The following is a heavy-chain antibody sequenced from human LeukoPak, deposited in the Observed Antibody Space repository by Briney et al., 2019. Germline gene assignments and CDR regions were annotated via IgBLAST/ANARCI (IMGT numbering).Heavy chain of an antibody. D-gene: IGHD5-18*01. CDR3: ARDGACGYSYGCVDYYYGMDV. V-gene: IGHV4-4*07. CDR2: IYTSGST. J-gene: IGHJ6*02. Sequence: SETLSLTCTVSGGSISSYYWSWIRQPAGKGLEWIGRIYTSGSTNYNPSLKSRVTMSVDTSKNQFSLKLSSVTAADTAVYYCARDGACGYSYGCVDYYYGMDVWGQGTTVTVSS. CDR1: GGSISSYY.